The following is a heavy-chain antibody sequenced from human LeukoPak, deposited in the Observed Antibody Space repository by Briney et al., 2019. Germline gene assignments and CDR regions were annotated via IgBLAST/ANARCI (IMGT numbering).Heavy chain of an antibody. J-gene: IGHJ5*02. CDR1: GGTFSSYA. CDR3: ARVLHIVVVPAAIPRYNWFDP. V-gene: IGHV1-69*05. Sequence: SVKVSCKASGGTFSSYAISWVRQAPGQGLEWMGGIIPIFGTANYAQKFQGRVTITTDESTSTAYMELSSLRSEDTAVYYCARVLHIVVVPAAIPRYNWFDPWGQGTLVIVSS. D-gene: IGHD2-2*02. CDR2: IIPIFGTA.